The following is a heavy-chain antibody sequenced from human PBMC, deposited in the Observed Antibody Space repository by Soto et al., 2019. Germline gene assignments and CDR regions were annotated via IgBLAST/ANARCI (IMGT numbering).Heavy chain of an antibody. V-gene: IGHV1-69*02. CDR2: IIPILGIA. Sequence: SVKVSCKASGGTFSSYTISWVRQAPGQGLEWMGRIIPILGIANYAQKFQGRVTITADKSTSTAYMELSSLRSEDTAVYYCASTILTGYLYYYYGMDVWGQGTTVTVS. CDR3: ASTILTGYLYYYYGMDV. CDR1: GGTFSSYT. J-gene: IGHJ6*02. D-gene: IGHD3-9*01.